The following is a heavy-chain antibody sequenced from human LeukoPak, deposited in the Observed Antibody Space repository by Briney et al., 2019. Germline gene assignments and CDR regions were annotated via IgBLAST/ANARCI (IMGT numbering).Heavy chain of an antibody. V-gene: IGHV1-8*03. J-gene: IGHJ4*02. CDR2: MNPNSGNT. CDR3: ARELYDLRLGELSSAGDY. D-gene: IGHD3-16*02. Sequence: ASVKVSCKASGYTFTSYDINWVRQATGQGLEWMGWMNPNSGNTGYAQKFQGRVTITRNTSISTAYMELSRLRSDDTAVYYCARELYDLRLGELSSAGDYWGQGTLVTVSS. CDR1: GYTFTSYD.